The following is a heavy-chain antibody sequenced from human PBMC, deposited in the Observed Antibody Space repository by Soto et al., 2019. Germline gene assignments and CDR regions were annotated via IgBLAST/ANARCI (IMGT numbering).Heavy chain of an antibody. CDR3: TKKYSNSVPAFDI. CDR1: GLPFDIYA. J-gene: IGHJ3*02. CDR2: ITASGGGT. Sequence: GGSLRLSCAVSGLPFDIYAMSWVRQAPGKGLEWVSAITASGGGTYYADSVKGRFTISRDNSKNTLYLQMNSLRAEDTAIYYCTKKYSNSVPAFDIWAQGTMVTVSS. D-gene: IGHD4-4*01. V-gene: IGHV3-23*01.